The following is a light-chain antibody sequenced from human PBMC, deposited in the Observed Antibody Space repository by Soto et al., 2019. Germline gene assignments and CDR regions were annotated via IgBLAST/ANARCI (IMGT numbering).Light chain of an antibody. V-gene: IGLV2-14*03. Sequence: QSALTQPASVSGSPGQSITISCSETSSNVGGYNYVSWYQHHPGKAPKLMIYDVSNRPSGVSNRFSGSKSGDTASLTISGLQAEDEADYYCSSYTSSNTYVFGTGTKLTVL. CDR3: SSYTSSNTYV. J-gene: IGLJ1*01. CDR2: DVS. CDR1: SSNVGGYNY.